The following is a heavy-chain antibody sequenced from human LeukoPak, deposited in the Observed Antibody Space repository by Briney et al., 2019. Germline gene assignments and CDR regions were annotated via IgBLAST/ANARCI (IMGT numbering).Heavy chain of an antibody. CDR2: ITDNGGRT. J-gene: IGHJ4*02. Sequence: GGSLRLSCLGSGFTFSSYGMYWVRQAPGKGLEYVSAITDNGGRTYYAETVRGRFTISRGNSKNTLYLQMNSLRAEDTAVYYCAKGHSAYGTGFDYWGQGTLVTVSS. V-gene: IGHV3-64*04. CDR3: AKGHSAYGTGFDY. D-gene: IGHD5-12*01. CDR1: GFTFSSYG.